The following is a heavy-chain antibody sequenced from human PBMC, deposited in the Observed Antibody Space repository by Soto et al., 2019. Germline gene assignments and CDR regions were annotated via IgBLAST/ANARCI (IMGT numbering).Heavy chain of an antibody. CDR1: GGSFTGYY. CDR2: ISHSGTT. D-gene: IGHD6-13*01. CDR3: ARNGGNTWYYFDS. V-gene: IGHV4-34*01. Sequence: QVQLQQGGAGLLKPSETLSLTCAVNGGSFTGYYGAWIRQSPEKGLEWIGEISHSGTTKYKPSLKSRVTISVALKLSSVTAADTGMYYCARNGGNTWYYFDSWGQGTVVTVSS. J-gene: IGHJ4*02.